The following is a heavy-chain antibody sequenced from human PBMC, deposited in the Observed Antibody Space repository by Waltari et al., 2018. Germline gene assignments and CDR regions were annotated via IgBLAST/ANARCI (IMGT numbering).Heavy chain of an antibody. CDR1: GFTFSNYW. V-gene: IGHV3-7*01. CDR3: ARSSASAFDI. J-gene: IGHJ3*02. CDR2: IKQDGSDK. D-gene: IGHD3-10*01. Sequence: EVQLVESGGDLVQPEESLRLSCAASGFTFSNYWMSWVRQAPGKGREWVANIKQDGSDKYYVDSVKGRFTISRDNAKSALYLQMNSLRAEDTAVYYCARSSASAFDIWGQGTMVTVSS.